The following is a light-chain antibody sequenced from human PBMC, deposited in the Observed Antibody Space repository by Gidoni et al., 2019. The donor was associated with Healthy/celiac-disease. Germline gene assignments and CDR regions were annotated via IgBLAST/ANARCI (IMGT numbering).Light chain of an antibody. Sequence: EIVLTQSPGTLSLSPGERATLSCRASQSVSSSYLAWYQQKPGQAPRLLIYGASSRATGIPDRCSGSGSGTDFTLTISRLEPEDFAVYYCQQYGSSLMYTFXXXTKLEIK. CDR3: QQYGSSLMYT. V-gene: IGKV3-20*01. CDR2: GAS. CDR1: QSVSSSY. J-gene: IGKJ2*01.